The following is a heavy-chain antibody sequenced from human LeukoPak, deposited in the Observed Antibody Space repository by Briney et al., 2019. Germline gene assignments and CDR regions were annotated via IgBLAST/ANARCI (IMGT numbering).Heavy chain of an antibody. Sequence: ASVKVSCKVSGYTLTELSMHWVRQAPGKGLEWMGGFDPEDGETIYAQKFQGRVTMTEDTSTDTAYMELSSLRSEDTAVYYCARGLHNWNYLDYWGQGTLVTVSS. CDR2: FDPEDGET. CDR3: ARGLHNWNYLDY. J-gene: IGHJ4*02. V-gene: IGHV1-24*01. D-gene: IGHD1-20*01. CDR1: GYTLTELS.